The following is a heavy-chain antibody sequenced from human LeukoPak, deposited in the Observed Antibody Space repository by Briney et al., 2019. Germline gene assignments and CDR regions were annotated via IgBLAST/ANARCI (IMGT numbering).Heavy chain of an antibody. CDR3: ARDTYCYDSSGSAP. CDR1: GYTFTGYY. V-gene: IGHV1-2*02. D-gene: IGHD3-22*01. J-gene: IGHJ5*02. CDR2: INPNSGGT. Sequence: ASVKVSCKASGYTFTGYYMHWVRQATGQGLEWMGWINPNSGGTNYAQKFQGRVTITRDTSISTAYMELSRLRSDDTAVYYCARDTYCYDSSGSAPWGQGTLVTVSS.